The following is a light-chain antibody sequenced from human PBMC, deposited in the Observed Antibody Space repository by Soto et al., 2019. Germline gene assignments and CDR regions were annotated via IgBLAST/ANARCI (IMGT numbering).Light chain of an antibody. J-gene: IGLJ1*01. Sequence: QSVLTQPRSVSGSPGQSVTISCTGTSSDVGGYNYVSWYQQHPGKAPKLMIYDVSKRPSGVPDRFSGSKSGNTASLTISGLHAEDEADYYCCSYAGIYTFYVFGTGTKLTLL. CDR1: SSDVGGYNY. CDR2: DVS. V-gene: IGLV2-11*01. CDR3: CSYAGIYTFYV.